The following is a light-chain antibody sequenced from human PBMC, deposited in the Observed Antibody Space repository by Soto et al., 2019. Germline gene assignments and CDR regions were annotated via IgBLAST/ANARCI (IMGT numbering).Light chain of an antibody. CDR3: SSYTSTSTLYV. CDR1: SSDIGGYNY. CDR2: DVS. Sequence: QSALTQPASVSGSPGQSITISCTGTSSDIGGYNYVSWYQQLPGKVPKLIIHDVSNRPSGVSDRFSGSKSGNAASLTISGLQAEDEADYYCSSYTSTSTLYVFGTGTKVTVL. V-gene: IGLV2-14*03. J-gene: IGLJ1*01.